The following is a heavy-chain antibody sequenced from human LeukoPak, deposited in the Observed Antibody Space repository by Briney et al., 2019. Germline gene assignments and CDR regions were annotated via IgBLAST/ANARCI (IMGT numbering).Heavy chain of an antibody. Sequence: GGSLRLSCAASGFTFDDYAMHWVRQVPGRGLEWVSGISWNSRSIGYADSVKGRFTISRDNAKNSLYLQMNSLRAEDTALYYCAKDMAAAYPLGSMDVWGKGTTVTVSS. J-gene: IGHJ6*04. CDR1: GFTFDDYA. V-gene: IGHV3-9*01. CDR3: AKDMAAAYPLGSMDV. D-gene: IGHD6-13*01. CDR2: ISWNSRSI.